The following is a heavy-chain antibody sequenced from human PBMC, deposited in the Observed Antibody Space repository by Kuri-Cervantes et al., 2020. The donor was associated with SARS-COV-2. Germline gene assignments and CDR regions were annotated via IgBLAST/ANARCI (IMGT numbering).Heavy chain of an antibody. V-gene: IGHV5-51*01. J-gene: IGHJ5*02. D-gene: IGHD3-16*01. CDR2: ICPYDSTT. CDR1: GYSFTTYC. Sequence: GGSLRLSCKASGYSFTTYCIAWVRQKPGKGLEWMGTICPYDSTTTYGPSFQGQVTISADKSVDTAYLQWNNLGAADTAIYYCARRFGTNWFDLWGQGTLVTVSS. CDR3: ARRFGTNWFDL.